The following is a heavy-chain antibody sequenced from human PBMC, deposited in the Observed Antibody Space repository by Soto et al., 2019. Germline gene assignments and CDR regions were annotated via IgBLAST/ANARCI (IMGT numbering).Heavy chain of an antibody. J-gene: IGHJ6*02. CDR2: ITPMLGAS. CDR1: GGTFRSYS. Sequence: QVQLVQSGAEVKKPGSSVKVSCKASGGTFRSYSISWVRQAPGQGLEWMGGITPMLGASDYAQRFQGRITITADESTRTAYMELRSLRSEDTAVYYCARTVVGVLAVGYDYYGMDAWGQGTAVTVTS. CDR3: ARTVVGVLAVGYDYYGMDA. D-gene: IGHD2-15*01. V-gene: IGHV1-69*12.